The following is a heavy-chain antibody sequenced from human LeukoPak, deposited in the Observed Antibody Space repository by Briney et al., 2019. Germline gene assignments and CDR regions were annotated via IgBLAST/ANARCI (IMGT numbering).Heavy chain of an antibody. CDR2: INPNSGGT. CDR1: GYTFTGYY. Sequence: ASVKVSCKASGYTFTGYYMHWVRQAPGQGLEWMGWINPNSGGTNYAQKFQGRVTMTRDTSISTAYMELSRLRSDDTAVYYCARGLSDRYCSSTSCYSFDPWGQGTQVTVSS. CDR3: ARGLSDRYCSSTSCYSFDP. J-gene: IGHJ5*02. V-gene: IGHV1-2*02. D-gene: IGHD2-2*02.